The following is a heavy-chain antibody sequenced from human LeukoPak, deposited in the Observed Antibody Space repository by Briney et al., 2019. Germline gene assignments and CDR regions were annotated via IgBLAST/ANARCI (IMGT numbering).Heavy chain of an antibody. CDR2: IFYTGST. CDR3: GTILWPRGKPSYY. CDR1: GGSISSYY. D-gene: IGHD3-10*01. V-gene: IGHV4-59*01. J-gene: IGHJ4*02. Sequence: SETLSLPCTVSGGSISSYYGSWLRQTPGEGLEWIGYIFYTGSTNYNPSLKSRVTMSIDTSKNQFSLKLSSVTAADTAVYYCGTILWPRGKPSYYWGQGILVTVSS.